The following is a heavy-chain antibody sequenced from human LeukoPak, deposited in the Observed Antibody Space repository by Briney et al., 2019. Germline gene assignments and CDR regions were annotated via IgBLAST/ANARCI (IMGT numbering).Heavy chain of an antibody. CDR2: IIPIFGTA. Sequence: SVKVSCKASGGTFSSYAISWVRQAPGQGLEWMGGIIPIFGTANYAQKFQGRVTITADKSTSTAYMELSRLRSDDTAVYYCAGGYGDYVGADAFDIRGQGTMVTVSS. D-gene: IGHD4-17*01. CDR3: AGGYGDYVGADAFDI. V-gene: IGHV1-69*06. J-gene: IGHJ3*02. CDR1: GGTFSSYA.